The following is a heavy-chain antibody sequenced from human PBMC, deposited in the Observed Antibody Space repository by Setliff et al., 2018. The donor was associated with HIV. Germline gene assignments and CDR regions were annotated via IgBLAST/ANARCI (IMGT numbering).Heavy chain of an antibody. CDR2: IYHTQNT. Sequence: SETLSLTCAVSDGSISSSNWWSWVRQPPGKGLEWIGEIYHTQNTDYSPSLKSRVTISVDKSKNQFSLKLTSVTAADTAVYYCARGANFWSGYDSWGQGTLVTVTS. V-gene: IGHV4-4*02. J-gene: IGHJ4*02. CDR1: DGSISSSNW. D-gene: IGHD3-3*01. CDR3: ARGANFWSGYDS.